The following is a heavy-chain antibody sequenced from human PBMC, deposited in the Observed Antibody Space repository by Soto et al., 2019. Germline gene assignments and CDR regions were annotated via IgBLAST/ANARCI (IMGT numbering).Heavy chain of an antibody. CDR2: ISSDGSDK. CDR3: GKSGEGAVAGTLAY. J-gene: IGHJ4*02. Sequence: QVQLVESGGGVVQPGRSLRLSCAASGFTFSSYGMHWVRQAPGKGLEWLAVISSDGSDKYYADSVKGRFAISRDNSRKTLYLQMNSLRAEDTAVYYCGKSGEGAVAGTLAYWGQGTLVTVSS. CDR1: GFTFSSYG. D-gene: IGHD6-19*01. V-gene: IGHV3-30*18.